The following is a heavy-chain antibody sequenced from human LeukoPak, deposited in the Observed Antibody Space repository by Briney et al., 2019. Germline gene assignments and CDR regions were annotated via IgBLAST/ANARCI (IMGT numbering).Heavy chain of an antibody. CDR2: IKQDGSEN. Sequence: PGGSLRLSCAASGFIFSSYWMSWVRQAPGKGLEWVANIKQDGSENYYVDSVKGRFTISRDNAKNSLYLQMNSLRAEDTAVYYCARGGVYYYDPDDYWGQGTLVTVSS. J-gene: IGHJ4*02. D-gene: IGHD3-22*01. V-gene: IGHV3-7*05. CDR3: ARGGVYYYDPDDY. CDR1: GFIFSSYW.